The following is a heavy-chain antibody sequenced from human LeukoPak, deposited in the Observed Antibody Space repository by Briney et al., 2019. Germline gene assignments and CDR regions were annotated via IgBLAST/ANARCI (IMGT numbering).Heavy chain of an antibody. J-gene: IGHJ4*02. V-gene: IGHV4-59*01. Sequence: SETLSLTCTVSGGSISSYYWSWIRQRPGKGLEWMWYIYYSGSTNYNPSLKSRVTISVDTSKNQFSLKLSSVTAADTAVYYCARAGYKRRTMTTVTTFDYWGQGTLVTVSS. CDR3: ARAGYKRRTMTTVTTFDY. D-gene: IGHD4-17*01. CDR1: GGSISSYY. CDR2: IYYSGST.